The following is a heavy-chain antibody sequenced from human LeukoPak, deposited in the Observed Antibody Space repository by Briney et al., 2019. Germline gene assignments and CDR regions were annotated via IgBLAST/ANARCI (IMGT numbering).Heavy chain of an antibody. CDR1: GFTFSNAW. J-gene: IGHJ4*02. Sequence: GGSLRLSCAASGFTFSNAWMSWVRQAPGKGLEWVGRIKSKTDGGTTDYAAPVKGRFTISRDDSKNTLYLQMNSLKTEDTAVYYCTTDPGVALYCSSTSCYRIDTKFDYWGQGTLVTVSS. CDR2: IKSKTDGGTT. CDR3: TTDPGVALYCSSTSCYRIDTKFDY. V-gene: IGHV3-15*01. D-gene: IGHD2-2*01.